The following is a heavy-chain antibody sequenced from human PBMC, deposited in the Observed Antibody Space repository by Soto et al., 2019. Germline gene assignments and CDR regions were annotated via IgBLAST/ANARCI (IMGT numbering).Heavy chain of an antibody. CDR2: ISATGGGT. D-gene: IGHD3-16*01. CDR3: AKDRRAGGNSAFYFDF. V-gene: IGHV3-23*01. Sequence: GGSLRLSCAASGFKFINYAIIFVRHAPFKWLEWVSLISATGGGTYYADSVKGRFTISRDNSHNTLYLQVHSLTAEDTAVYYCAKDRRAGGNSAFYFDFWGQGAQVTVSS. J-gene: IGHJ4*02. CDR1: GFKFINYA.